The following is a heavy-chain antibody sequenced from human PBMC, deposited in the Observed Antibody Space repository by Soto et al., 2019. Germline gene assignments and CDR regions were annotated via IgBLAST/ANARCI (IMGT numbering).Heavy chain of an antibody. V-gene: IGHV1-8*01. Sequence: QVQLVQSGAEVKKPGASVRVSCKASGYTFTSYDIYWVRQATGQGLEWMGWMNPFSGNAVYTQKFQDRDTMTRDTSINTAYMEMSGLRSEDTAVYYCTRGQGNHGGQGSLVTVPS. J-gene: IGHJ4*02. CDR3: TRGQGNH. CDR1: GYTFTSYD. CDR2: MNPFSGNA.